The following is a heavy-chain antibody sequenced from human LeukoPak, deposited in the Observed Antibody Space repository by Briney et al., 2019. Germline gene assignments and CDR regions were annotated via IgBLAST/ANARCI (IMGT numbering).Heavy chain of an antibody. CDR1: GFTFSSYA. CDR3: ARGPLANYYDSNWFDP. D-gene: IGHD3-22*01. J-gene: IGHJ5*02. Sequence: PGGSLRLSCAASGFTFSSYAMHWVRQAPGKGLEWVAVISYDGSNKYYADSVKGRFTISRDNSKNTLYLQMNSLRAEDTAVYYCARGPLANYYDSNWFDPWGQGTLVTVSS. V-gene: IGHV3-30-3*01. CDR2: ISYDGSNK.